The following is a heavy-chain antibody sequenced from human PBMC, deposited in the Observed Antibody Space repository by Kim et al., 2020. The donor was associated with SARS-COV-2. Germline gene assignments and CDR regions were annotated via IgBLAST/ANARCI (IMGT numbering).Heavy chain of an antibody. CDR2: TYYRSKWYN. V-gene: IGHV6-1*01. Sequence: SQTLSLTCAISGDSVSSNSAAWNWIRQSPSRGLEWLGRTYYRSKWYNDYAVSVKSRITINPDTSKNQFSLQLNSVTPEDTAVYYCARYSSGYYYLSYYYYGMDVWGQGTTVTVSS. D-gene: IGHD3-22*01. CDR3: ARYSSGYYYLSYYYYGMDV. J-gene: IGHJ6*02. CDR1: GDSVSSNSAA.